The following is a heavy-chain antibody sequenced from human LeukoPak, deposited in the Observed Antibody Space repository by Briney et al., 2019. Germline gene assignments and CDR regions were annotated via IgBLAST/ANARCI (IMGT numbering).Heavy chain of an antibody. Sequence: SETLSLTCTVSGGSIISYYWSWFRQPPGKGLEWIGYIYTSGSTNYNPSLKSRVTISVDTSKNQFSLKLSSVTAADTAVYYCARPRSTISLDAFDIWGQGTMVTVSS. CDR1: GGSIISYY. J-gene: IGHJ3*02. CDR3: ARPRSTISLDAFDI. CDR2: IYTSGST. V-gene: IGHV4-4*09. D-gene: IGHD3-9*01.